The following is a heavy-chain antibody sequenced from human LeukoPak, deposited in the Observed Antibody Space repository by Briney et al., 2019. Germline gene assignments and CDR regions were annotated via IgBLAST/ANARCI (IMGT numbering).Heavy chain of an antibody. J-gene: IGHJ4*02. CDR2: ISWNSGSI. Sequence: GGSLRLSCAASGVTFDDYAMHWVRQAPGKGLEWVSGISWNSGSIGYADSVKGRFTISRDNAKNSLYLQMNSLRAEDTALYYCAKDIEAYYYDSSGYFAYWGQGTLVTVSS. CDR1: GVTFDDYA. D-gene: IGHD3-22*01. V-gene: IGHV3-9*01. CDR3: AKDIEAYYYDSSGYFAY.